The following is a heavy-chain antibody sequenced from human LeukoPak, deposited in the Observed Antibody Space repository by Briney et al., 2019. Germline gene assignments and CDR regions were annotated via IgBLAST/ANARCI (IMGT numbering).Heavy chain of an antibody. CDR1: DASISSGSYY. Sequence: PSETLSLTCTVFDASISSGSYYWSWIRQPAGKGLEWIGRIYTSGSTNYNPSLKSRVTISVDTSKNQFSLKLSSVTAADTAVYYCARDRGIVVVPAAVLYAFDIWGQGTMVTVSS. V-gene: IGHV4-61*02. J-gene: IGHJ3*02. CDR2: IYTSGST. D-gene: IGHD2-2*01. CDR3: ARDRGIVVVPAAVLYAFDI.